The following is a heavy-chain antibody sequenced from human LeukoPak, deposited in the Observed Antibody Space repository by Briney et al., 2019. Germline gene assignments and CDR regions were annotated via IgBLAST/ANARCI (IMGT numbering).Heavy chain of an antibody. D-gene: IGHD2-21*02. CDR2: ISYDGSSK. J-gene: IGHJ4*02. V-gene: IGHV3-30*18. CDR1: GFXFSSYG. Sequence: GGSLRLSCAASGFXFSSYGIYWARQAPGKGLEWVAVISYDGSSKYYADSVKGQLTVSRDNSMNTLYLQMDSLRAEDTAIYYCAKVIRSDWHLPLDYWGQGTLVTVSS. CDR3: AKVIRSDWHLPLDY.